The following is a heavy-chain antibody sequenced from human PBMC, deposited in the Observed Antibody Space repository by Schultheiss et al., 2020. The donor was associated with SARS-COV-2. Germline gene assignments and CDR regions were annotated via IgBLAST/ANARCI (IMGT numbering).Heavy chain of an antibody. CDR2: IYYSGGT. CDR3: ARDDGSSGIADH. D-gene: IGHD3-22*01. Sequence: SDTLSLTCAVSDDSIASGVYSWTWIRQPPGKGLEWIGYIYYSGGTNYSPSLKSRVTISVDTSKNQFSLTLRSVTAADTAVYYCARDDGSSGIADHWGQGTLVTVSS. J-gene: IGHJ4*02. CDR1: DDSIASGVYS. V-gene: IGHV4-30-2*01.